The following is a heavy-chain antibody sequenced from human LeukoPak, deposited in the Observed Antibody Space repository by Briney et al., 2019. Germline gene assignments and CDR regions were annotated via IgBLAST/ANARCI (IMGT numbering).Heavy chain of an antibody. D-gene: IGHD5-24*01. J-gene: IGHJ5*02. CDR1: GGSIRSYY. V-gene: IGHV4-59*08. CDR3: ARHAYDLNYDSWFDP. CDR2: IYYSGST. Sequence: KPSETLSLTCTVSGGSIRSYYWSWIRQPPGKGLEWIGYIYYSGSTNYNPSLKSRVTISVDTSKNQFSLKLSSVTAADTAVYYCARHAYDLNYDSWFDPWGQGTLVTVSS.